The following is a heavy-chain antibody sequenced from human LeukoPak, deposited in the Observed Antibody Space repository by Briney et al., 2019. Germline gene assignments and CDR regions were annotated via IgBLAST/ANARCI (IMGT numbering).Heavy chain of an antibody. Sequence: GRSLRLSCAASGFTFSSYAMHWVRQAPGKGLVWVSRIHGDGNTTSYADSVKGRFTISRDNSKNTLYLQMNSLRAEDTAVYYCAKSRSDIVATRIDYWGQGTLVTVSS. CDR3: AKSRSDIVATRIDY. CDR1: GFTFSSYA. CDR2: IHGDGNTT. V-gene: IGHV3-74*01. D-gene: IGHD5-12*01. J-gene: IGHJ4*02.